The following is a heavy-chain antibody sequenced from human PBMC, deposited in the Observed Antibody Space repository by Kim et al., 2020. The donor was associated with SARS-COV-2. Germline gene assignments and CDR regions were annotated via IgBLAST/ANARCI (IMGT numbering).Heavy chain of an antibody. CDR3: AKEGELLRAFRY. CDR1: GFTFSSYG. J-gene: IGHJ4*02. Sequence: GGSLRLSCAASGFTFSSYGIHWVRQAPGKGLEWVAVISYDGSNKYYADSVKGRFTISRDNSKNTLYLQMNSLRAEDTAVYYCAKEGELLRAFRYWGQGTL. D-gene: IGHD1-26*01. V-gene: IGHV3-30*18. CDR2: ISYDGSNK.